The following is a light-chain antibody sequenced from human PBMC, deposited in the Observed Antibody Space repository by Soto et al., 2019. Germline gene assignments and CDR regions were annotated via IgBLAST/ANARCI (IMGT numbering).Light chain of an antibody. J-gene: IGLJ2*01. CDR2: EVS. Sequence: QSALTQPPSASGSPGQSVTISCTGTSSDVGGYNYVSWYQQDPGKAPKLMIYEVSKRPSGVPDRFSGSKSGNTASLTVAGLQAVDEADYYCCSYAGSANMVFGGGTNVTVL. CDR1: SSDVGGYNY. CDR3: CSYAGSANMV. V-gene: IGLV2-8*01.